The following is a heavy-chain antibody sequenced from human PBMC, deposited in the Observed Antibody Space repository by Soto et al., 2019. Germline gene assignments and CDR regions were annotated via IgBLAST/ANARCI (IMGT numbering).Heavy chain of an antibody. CDR1: GFTVSSNY. V-gene: IGHV3-66*01. CDR3: ARDRIPTGMYV. J-gene: IGHJ6*02. CDR2: IYSGGST. Sequence: LRLSCAASGFTVSSNYMSCVRQAPGKGLEWVSVIYSGGSTYYADSVKGRFTISRDNSKNTLYLQMNSLRAEDTAVYYCARDRIPTGMYVWGQGTTVTVSS.